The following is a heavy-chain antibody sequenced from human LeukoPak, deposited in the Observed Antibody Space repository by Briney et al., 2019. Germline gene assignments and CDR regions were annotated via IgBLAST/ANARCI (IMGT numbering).Heavy chain of an antibody. V-gene: IGHV3-49*04. CDR3: TTSYSSSWYYFDY. Sequence: GGSLRLSCTASGFTFGDYAMSWVRQAPGKGLEWVGFIRSKAYGGTTEYAASVKGRFTISRGDSKSIAYLQMNSLKTGDTAVYYCTTSYSSSWYYFDYWGQGTLVTVSS. J-gene: IGHJ4*02. CDR1: GFTFGDYA. D-gene: IGHD6-13*01. CDR2: IRSKAYGGTT.